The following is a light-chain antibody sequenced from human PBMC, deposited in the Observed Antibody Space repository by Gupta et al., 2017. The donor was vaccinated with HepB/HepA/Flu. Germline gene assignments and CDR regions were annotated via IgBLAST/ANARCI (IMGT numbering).Light chain of an antibody. Sequence: EIVLTQTPGTLSLSPGERATLSCRASQSVSSNYLAWYQQKPGQAPRLLIYGGSSRATGTPDRFSGGGSGTDFTLTINRLEGEDFAVYYCQQDGRSPLTFGGGTQVEIK. J-gene: IGKJ4*01. CDR3: QQDGRSPLT. CDR1: QSVSSNY. CDR2: GGS. V-gene: IGKV3-20*01.